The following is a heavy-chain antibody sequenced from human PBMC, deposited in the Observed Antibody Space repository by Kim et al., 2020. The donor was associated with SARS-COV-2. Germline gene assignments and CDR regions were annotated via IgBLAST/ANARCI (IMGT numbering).Heavy chain of an antibody. D-gene: IGHD2-21*01. V-gene: IGHV4-4*07. CDR2: IYTSGNT. CDR1: AGSISNYY. CDR3: AREGGGDNYRGLDY. Sequence: SETLSLTCIVSAGSISNYYWSWIRQPAGKGLEWIGRIYTSGNTNYTPSLKSRVSMSVDTSKNHFSLNLTSVTAADTAIYYCAREGGGDNYRGLDYWGQGTLVTVSS. J-gene: IGHJ4*02.